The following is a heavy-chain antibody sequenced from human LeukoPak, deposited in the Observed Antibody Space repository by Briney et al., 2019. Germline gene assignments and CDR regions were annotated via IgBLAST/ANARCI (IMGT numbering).Heavy chain of an antibody. CDR2: IYYSGST. V-gene: IGHV4-31*03. CDR3: ARGGGVSLIWGSHSFLDY. CDR1: GGSISSGGYY. D-gene: IGHD3-16*01. Sequence: SETLSLTCTVSGGSISSGGYYWSWIRQHPGKGLEWIGYIYYSGSTYYNPSLKSRVTISVDTSRNQFSLKLSSVTAADTAVYYWARGGGVSLIWGSHSFLDYGGKGPRVTVSS. J-gene: IGHJ4*02.